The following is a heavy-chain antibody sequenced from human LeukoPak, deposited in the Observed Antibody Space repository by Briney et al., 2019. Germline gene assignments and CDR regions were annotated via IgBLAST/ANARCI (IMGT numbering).Heavy chain of an antibody. Sequence: SVNVSCKAPGGTFSSYAISWVRQAPGQGLEWMGRIIPIFGTANYAQKFQGRVTITTDESTSTAYMELSSLRSEDTAVYYCARAEITMVRGVIIGLIDIWGQGTMVTVSS. J-gene: IGHJ3*02. CDR1: GGTFSSYA. CDR3: ARAEITMVRGVIIGLIDI. D-gene: IGHD3-10*01. CDR2: IIPIFGTA. V-gene: IGHV1-69*05.